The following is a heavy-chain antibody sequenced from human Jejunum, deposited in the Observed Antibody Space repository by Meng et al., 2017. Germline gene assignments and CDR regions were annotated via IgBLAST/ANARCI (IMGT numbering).Heavy chain of an antibody. J-gene: IGHJ4*02. V-gene: IGHV4-30-4*01. CDR2: IHYIGSA. CDR1: GGSSSSDEYY. CDR3: ARERWEDYESRGFDS. Sequence: QVQLQEAGPGRGKPAQNLARTGTGSGGSSSSDEYYWSWLRQPPGKGLEWIGYIHYIGSAFYHPALKSRATVSVDTSKNQFSLELKSVTAADTALYYCARERWEDYESRGFDSWGQGTLVTVSS. D-gene: IGHD3-22*01.